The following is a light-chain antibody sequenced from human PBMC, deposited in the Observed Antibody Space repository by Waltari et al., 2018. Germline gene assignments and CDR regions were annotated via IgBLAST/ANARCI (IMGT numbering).Light chain of an antibody. V-gene: IGKV1-5*03. Sequence: DIQLTQSPSTLSASVGDRVTITCRASESVSHWLAWHQQRPGKAPRLLIFKASYLEGGVSQRFSGSGSETEFTLTISGLQPDDFATYYCQQYNTDPWTFGQGTKVEIK. J-gene: IGKJ1*01. CDR3: QQYNTDPWT. CDR2: KAS. CDR1: ESVSHW.